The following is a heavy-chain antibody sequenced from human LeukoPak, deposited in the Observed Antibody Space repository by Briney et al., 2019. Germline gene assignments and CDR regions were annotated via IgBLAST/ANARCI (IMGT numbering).Heavy chain of an antibody. CDR2: LIPLFGSA. Sequence: SVKVSCKASGGTFSTNAISWVRQAPGQGLEWMGGLIPLFGSAHYAQKLQGRVTITTDESTSTAYMVLSSLRSDDTAIYYCARGGGPYESTGFFAGLFDYWGQGTLVTVSS. CDR3: ARGGGPYESTGFFAGLFDY. CDR1: GGTFSTNA. D-gene: IGHD6-19*01. J-gene: IGHJ4*02. V-gene: IGHV1-69*05.